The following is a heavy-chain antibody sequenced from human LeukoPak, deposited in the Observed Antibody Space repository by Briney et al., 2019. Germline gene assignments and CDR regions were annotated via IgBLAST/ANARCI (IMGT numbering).Heavy chain of an antibody. V-gene: IGHV4-38-2*02. Sequence: SETLSLTCTVSGYSISSGYYWSWIRQPPGKGLEWIGEINHSGSTNYNPSLKSRVTISVDTSKNQFSLKLSSVTAADTAVYYCARGPFEYSSSSQYFDYWGQGTLVTVSS. CDR1: GYSISSGYY. J-gene: IGHJ4*02. D-gene: IGHD6-6*01. CDR3: ARGPFEYSSSSQYFDY. CDR2: INHSGST.